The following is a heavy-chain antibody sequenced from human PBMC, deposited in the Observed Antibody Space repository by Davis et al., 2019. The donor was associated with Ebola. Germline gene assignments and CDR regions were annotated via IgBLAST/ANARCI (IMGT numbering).Heavy chain of an antibody. CDR3: TTDWSGSPAAYFDY. CDR2: IKSKTDGGTT. V-gene: IGHV3-15*01. CDR1: GFTFSNAW. Sequence: GESLKISCAASGFTFSNAWMSWVRQAPGKGLEWVGRIKSKTDGGTTDYAAPVKGRFTISRDDSKNTLYLQMNSLKTEDTAVYYCTTDWSGSPAAYFDYWGQGTLVTVSS. J-gene: IGHJ4*02. D-gene: IGHD2-2*01.